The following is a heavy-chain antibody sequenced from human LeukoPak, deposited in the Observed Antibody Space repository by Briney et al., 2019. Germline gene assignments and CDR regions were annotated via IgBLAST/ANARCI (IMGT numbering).Heavy chain of an antibody. V-gene: IGHV5-51*01. Sequence: GESLKISCKGSGYSFTSYWIGWVRQMPGKGLEWMGIIYPGDSDTRYSPSFQGQVTISADKSISTAYLQWSSLKASDTAMYYCATTRGYCSGGSCRRRYFDYWGQGTLVTVSS. CDR2: IYPGDSDT. J-gene: IGHJ4*02. CDR3: ATTRGYCSGGSCRRRYFDY. D-gene: IGHD2-15*01. CDR1: GYSFTSYW.